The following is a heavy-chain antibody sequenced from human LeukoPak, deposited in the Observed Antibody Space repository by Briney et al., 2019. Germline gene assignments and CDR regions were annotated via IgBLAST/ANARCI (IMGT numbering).Heavy chain of an antibody. J-gene: IGHJ3*02. V-gene: IGHV1-24*01. CDR2: FDPEDGET. Sequence: ASVKVSCKVSGYTLTELSMHWVRQAPGKGLEWMGGFDPEDGETIYAQKFQGRVTMTEDTSTDTAYMELSSLRSEDTAVYYCANLPSLLGFLEWSHHPNDAFDIWGQGTMVTVSS. CDR1: GYTLTELS. D-gene: IGHD3-3*01. CDR3: ANLPSLLGFLEWSHHPNDAFDI.